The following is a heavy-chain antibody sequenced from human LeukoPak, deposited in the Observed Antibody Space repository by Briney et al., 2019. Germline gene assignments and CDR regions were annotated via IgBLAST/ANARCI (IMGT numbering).Heavy chain of an antibody. CDR1: GFTVSSNY. Sequence: GGSLRLSCVVSGFTVSSNYMSWVRQAPGKGLEWVSAISGSGGSTYYADSVKGRFTISRDNSKNTLYLQMNSLRAEDTAVYYCAKDSRYDILTGYYIHYYYYYGMDVWGQGTTVTVSS. CDR3: AKDSRYDILTGYYIHYYYYYGMDV. CDR2: ISGSGGST. J-gene: IGHJ6*02. V-gene: IGHV3-23*01. D-gene: IGHD3-9*01.